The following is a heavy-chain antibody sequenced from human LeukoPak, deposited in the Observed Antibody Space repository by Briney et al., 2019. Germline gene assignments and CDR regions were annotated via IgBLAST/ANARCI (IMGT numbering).Heavy chain of an antibody. J-gene: IGHJ5*02. CDR3: ARVGAMVRGVIRFLWFDP. Sequence: SQTLSLTCAVSGGSISSGGYSWSWIRQPPGKGLEWIGYIYHSGSTYYNPSLKSRVTISVDRSKNRFSLKLSSVTAADTAVYYCARVGAMVRGVIRFLWFDPWGQGTLVTVSS. V-gene: IGHV4-30-2*01. D-gene: IGHD3-10*01. CDR2: IYHSGST. CDR1: GGSISSGGYS.